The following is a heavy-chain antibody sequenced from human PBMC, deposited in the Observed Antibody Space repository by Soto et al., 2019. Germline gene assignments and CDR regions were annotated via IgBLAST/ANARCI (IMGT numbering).Heavy chain of an antibody. V-gene: IGHV3-30*18. J-gene: IGHJ4*02. CDR1: GFTFSSYG. CDR3: AKDVWGVRWELLPGADY. Sequence: QVQLVESGGGVVQPGRSLRLSCAASGFTFSSYGMHWVRQAPGKGLEWVAVISYDGSNKYYADSVKGRFTISRDNSKNTLYLQMNSLRAEDTAVYYCAKDVWGVRWELLPGADYWGQGTLVTVSS. D-gene: IGHD1-26*01. CDR2: ISYDGSNK.